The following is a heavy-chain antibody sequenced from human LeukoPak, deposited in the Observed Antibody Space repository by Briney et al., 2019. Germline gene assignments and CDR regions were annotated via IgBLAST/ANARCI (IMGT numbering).Heavy chain of an antibody. CDR1: GGSFSGYY. Sequence: SETLSLTCAVYGGSFSGYYWSWIRQPPGKGLEWIGEINHSGSTNYNPSLKSRVTISVDTSKNQFSLKLSSVSAADTAVYYCARGDRQYTVTTFLRGGYFDYWGQGTLVTVSS. CDR2: INHSGST. D-gene: IGHD4-17*01. J-gene: IGHJ4*02. CDR3: ARGDRQYTVTTFLRGGYFDY. V-gene: IGHV4-34*01.